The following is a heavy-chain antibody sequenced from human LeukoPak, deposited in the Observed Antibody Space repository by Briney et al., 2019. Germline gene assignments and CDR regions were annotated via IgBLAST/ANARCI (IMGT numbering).Heavy chain of an antibody. CDR3: ATDRGWRTSGYYLYYFEY. Sequence: GGSLRLSCAASGFTFSTYSMNWVRQTPGKGLEWVASIKEDGSERQYVDSVKGRFTISRDNTMNSLYLQMSSLRAEDTAVYYCATDRGWRTSGYYLYYFEYWGQGTLVTFSS. CDR2: IKEDGSER. J-gene: IGHJ4*02. D-gene: IGHD3-3*01. V-gene: IGHV3-7*01. CDR1: GFTFSTYS.